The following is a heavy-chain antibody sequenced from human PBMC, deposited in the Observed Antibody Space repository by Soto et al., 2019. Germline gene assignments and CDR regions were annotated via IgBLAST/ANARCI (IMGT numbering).Heavy chain of an antibody. CDR1: SYTFTSYG. D-gene: IGHD2-15*01. CDR3: ARDKVVAFEDYYYYYGMDV. J-gene: IGHJ6*02. CDR2: ISAYNGNT. V-gene: IGHV1-18*01. Sequence: ASVKVSCKASSYTFTSYGISWVRQAPGQGLEWMGWISAYNGNTNYAQKLQGRVTMTTDTSTSTAYMELRSLRSDDTAVYYCARDKVVAFEDYYYYYGMDVWGQGTTVTV.